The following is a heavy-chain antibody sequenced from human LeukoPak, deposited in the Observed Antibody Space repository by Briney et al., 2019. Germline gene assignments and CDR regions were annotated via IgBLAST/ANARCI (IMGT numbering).Heavy chain of an antibody. CDR1: GGSISSSSYY. CDR3: ARLADITMVRGVGWFDP. V-gene: IGHV4-39*01. D-gene: IGHD3-10*01. Sequence: PSETLSLTCTVSGGSISSSSYYWGWIRQPPGTGLEWIGSIYYSGSTYYNPSLKSRVTISVDTSKNQFSLKLSSVTAADTAVYYCARLADITMVRGVGWFDPWGQGTLVTVSS. CDR2: IYYSGST. J-gene: IGHJ5*02.